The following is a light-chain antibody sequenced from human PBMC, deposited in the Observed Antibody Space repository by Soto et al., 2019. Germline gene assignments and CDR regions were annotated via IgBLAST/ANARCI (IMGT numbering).Light chain of an antibody. V-gene: IGKV3-15*01. CDR1: QYVSNK. Sequence: EIILTQSPDTLSVSRGETATLSCRASQYVSNKVAWYQQKPGQAPSLLILGASTRATGVPARFSGSGSGTEFTLTISSLQSEDFAVYYCQQYTGPPTTFGQGTRLEIK. CDR2: GAS. CDR3: QQYTGPPTT. J-gene: IGKJ5*01.